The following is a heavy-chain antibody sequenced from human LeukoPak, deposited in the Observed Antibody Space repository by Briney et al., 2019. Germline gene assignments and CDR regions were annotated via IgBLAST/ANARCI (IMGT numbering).Heavy chain of an antibody. CDR1: GFTFSSYA. CDR3: AQDIVLVRAAMKLTGYYYYYGMDV. Sequence: GGSLRLSCAAFGFTFSSYAMSWVGQAPGKGLEWVSAISGSGGSTYYADSVKGRFTISRDNSKNTLYLQMNRLRAEDTAVYYCAQDIVLVRAAMKLTGYYYYYGMDVWGQGTTVTVSS. CDR2: ISGSGGST. J-gene: IGHJ6*01. D-gene: IGHD2-2*01. V-gene: IGHV3-23*01.